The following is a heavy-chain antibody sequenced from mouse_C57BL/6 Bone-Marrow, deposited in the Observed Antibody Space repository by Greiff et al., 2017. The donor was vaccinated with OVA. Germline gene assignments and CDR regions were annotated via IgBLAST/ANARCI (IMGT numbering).Heavy chain of an antibody. V-gene: IGHV1-82*01. J-gene: IGHJ1*03. Sequence: VQLQESGPELVKPGASVKISCTASGFAFSSSWMNWVKQSPGKGLEWIGRIYPGDGDTNYNGKFKGKATLTADKSSSTAYMQLSSLTSEDSAVYFCARKGGSYRYFDVWGTGTTVTVSS. D-gene: IGHD1-1*02. CDR1: GFAFSSSW. CDR3: ARKGGSYRYFDV. CDR2: IYPGDGDT.